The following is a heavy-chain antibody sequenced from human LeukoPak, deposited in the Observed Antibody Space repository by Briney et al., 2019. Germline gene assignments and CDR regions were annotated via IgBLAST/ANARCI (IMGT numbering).Heavy chain of an antibody. CDR3: AGRVSTVLSLYYFDY. J-gene: IGHJ4*02. CDR2: IFYSGST. Sequence: SETLSLTCTVSGDSISSSNYYWGWIRQPPGKGLEWIGSIFYSGSTYYNPSLKSRVTISVDRSKNQFSLKLSSVTAADTAVYYCAGRVSTVLSLYYFDYWGQGTLVTVSS. V-gene: IGHV4-39*01. D-gene: IGHD4-17*01. CDR1: GDSISSSNYY.